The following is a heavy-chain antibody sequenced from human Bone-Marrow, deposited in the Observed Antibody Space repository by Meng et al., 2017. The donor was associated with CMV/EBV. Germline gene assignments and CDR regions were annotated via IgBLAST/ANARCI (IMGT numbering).Heavy chain of an antibody. CDR1: GFSFRTYG. J-gene: IGHJ5*02. D-gene: IGHD6-19*01. CDR3: AKDQRDSSSWFDQ. Sequence: GGSLRLSWPASGFSFRTYGMHWVRQAPGKGLEWVAFIRHDGTNAYFADSVKGRLTISRDNSKNMMYLQMTSLRPEDTGVYYCAKDQRDSSSWFDQWGQGALVTVSS. CDR2: IRHDGTNA. V-gene: IGHV3-30*02.